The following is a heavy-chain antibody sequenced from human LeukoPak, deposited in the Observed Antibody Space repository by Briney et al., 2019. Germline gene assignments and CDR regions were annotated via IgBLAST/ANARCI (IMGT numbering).Heavy chain of an antibody. CDR1: GGSIRGYY. J-gene: IGHJ4*02. V-gene: IGHV4-59*08. CDR3: ARHGPADSRSYPLDY. CDR2: IYNSVTT. Sequence: SETLSLTCTVSGGSIRGYYWSWIRQPPGKRLEWIAYIYNSVTTNYNPSLKSRLTISVDTSENQISLKLTSVTAADTAVYYCARHGPADSRSYPLDYWGQGTLVTVSS. D-gene: IGHD3-10*01.